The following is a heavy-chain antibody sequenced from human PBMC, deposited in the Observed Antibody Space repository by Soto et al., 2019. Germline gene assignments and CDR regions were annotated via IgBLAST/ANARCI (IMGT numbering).Heavy chain of an antibody. J-gene: IGHJ4*02. Sequence: SETLALTCTVAGGSISSYYWRWIRQPPGKGLEWIGYIYYSGSTNYNPSLKSRVTISVDTSKNQFSLKLSSVTAADTAVYYCARGDILTGYSFDYWGQGTLVTVSS. CDR2: IYYSGST. CDR3: ARGDILTGYSFDY. V-gene: IGHV4-59*08. D-gene: IGHD3-9*01. CDR1: GGSISSYY.